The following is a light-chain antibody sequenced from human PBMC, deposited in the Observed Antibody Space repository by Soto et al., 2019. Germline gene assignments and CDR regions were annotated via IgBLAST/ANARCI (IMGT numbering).Light chain of an antibody. Sequence: EIVMTQSPANLSVSPGERATISCRASQSVTTNLAWYQQNPGQAPRFLIYDASTRATGIPARFSGSGSGTEFTLTISSLQSEYFAVYYCQHYDNWPPITFCGGTKVEIK. J-gene: IGKJ4*01. CDR1: QSVTTN. CDR2: DAS. CDR3: QHYDNWPPIT. V-gene: IGKV3-15*01.